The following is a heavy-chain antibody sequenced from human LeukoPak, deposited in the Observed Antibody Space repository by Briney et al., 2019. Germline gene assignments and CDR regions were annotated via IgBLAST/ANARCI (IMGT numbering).Heavy chain of an antibody. D-gene: IGHD3-10*01. V-gene: IGHV3-9*01. Sequence: GGSLRLSCAASGFTFDDFAMHWVRQAPGKGLEWVSGVSWNSDSIGYADSVKGRFTISRDNAKNSLYLQMNSLRAEDTAFYYCAKDIFTLLRGAFDIWGQGTMVTVSS. J-gene: IGHJ3*02. CDR3: AKDIFTLLRGAFDI. CDR1: GFTFDDFA. CDR2: VSWNSDSI.